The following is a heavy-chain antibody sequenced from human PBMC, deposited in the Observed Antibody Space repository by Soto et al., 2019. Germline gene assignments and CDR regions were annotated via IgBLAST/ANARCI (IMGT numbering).Heavy chain of an antibody. CDR3: ARVVVTKDWFDP. CDR2: IGAYNGNT. D-gene: IGHD2-2*01. Sequence: SVKVSCKASGYTFTSYGISWVRQAPGQGLEWMGWIGAYNGNTNYAQKLQGRVTMTTDTSTSTAYMELRSLRSDDTAVYCCARVVVTKDWFDPWGQGTLVTVSS. CDR1: GYTFTSYG. V-gene: IGHV1-18*01. J-gene: IGHJ5*02.